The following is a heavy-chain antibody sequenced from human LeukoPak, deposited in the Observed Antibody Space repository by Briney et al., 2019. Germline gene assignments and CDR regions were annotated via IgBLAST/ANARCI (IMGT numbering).Heavy chain of an antibody. D-gene: IGHD6-19*01. J-gene: IGHJ5*02. V-gene: IGHV3-74*01. Sequence: PGGSLRLSSAASGFTFSSYAMHWVRQVPGKGLVWVSRIIGDGSTTSYADSVKGRFTISRDNARNTLYLQMNSLRAEDTAVYYCVREGKEQWLAYNWFDPWGQGTLVSVSS. CDR1: GFTFSSYA. CDR2: IIGDGSTT. CDR3: VREGKEQWLAYNWFDP.